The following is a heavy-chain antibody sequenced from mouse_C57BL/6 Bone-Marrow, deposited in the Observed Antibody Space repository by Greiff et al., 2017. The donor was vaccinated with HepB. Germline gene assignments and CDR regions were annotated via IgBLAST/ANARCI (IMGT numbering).Heavy chain of an antibody. CDR3: ARRDGYYAMDY. D-gene: IGHD2-3*01. J-gene: IGHJ4*01. V-gene: IGHV1-47*01. Sequence: QVPLQQSGAELVKPGASVQMSCKASGYTFTTYPIEWMKQNHGKSLAWIGNFHPYNDDTKYNEKFKGKDTLTVEKSSSTVYLELSRLTSDDSAVYYCARRDGYYAMDYWGQGTSVTVSS. CDR1: GYTFTTYP. CDR2: FHPYNDDT.